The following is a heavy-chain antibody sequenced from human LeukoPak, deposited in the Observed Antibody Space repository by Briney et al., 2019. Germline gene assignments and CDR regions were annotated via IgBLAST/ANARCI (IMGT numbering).Heavy chain of an antibody. CDR2: IWYDGGNK. J-gene: IGHJ4*02. CDR1: GFTFSTYP. V-gene: IGHV3-33*08. D-gene: IGHD2-15*01. CDR3: ARVGRDSQHLDY. Sequence: GGSLRLSCAASGFTFSTYPMHWVRQAPGKGLEWVAAIWYDGGNKYYADSVRGRFTISRDNAKNSLYLQMNSLRAEDTAVYYCARVGRDSQHLDYWGPGTLVTVSS.